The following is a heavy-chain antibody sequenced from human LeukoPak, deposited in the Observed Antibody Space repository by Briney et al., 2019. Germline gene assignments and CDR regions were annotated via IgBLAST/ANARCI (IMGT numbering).Heavy chain of an antibody. D-gene: IGHD3-3*01. J-gene: IGHJ6*02. V-gene: IGHV3-48*02. Sequence: GGSLRLSCAASGFTFSSYSMNWVRQAPGKGLEWVSYISSSSSTIYYADSVKGRFTISGDNAKNSLYLQMNSLRDEDTAVYYCARDKRFLEWLLPYYYYYGMDVWGQGTTVTVSS. CDR1: GFTFSSYS. CDR2: ISSSSSTI. CDR3: ARDKRFLEWLLPYYYYYGMDV.